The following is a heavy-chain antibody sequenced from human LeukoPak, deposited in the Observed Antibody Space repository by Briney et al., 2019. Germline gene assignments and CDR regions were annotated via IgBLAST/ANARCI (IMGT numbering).Heavy chain of an antibody. CDR3: AKDGPRYCSSTSYYLVDP. J-gene: IGHJ5*02. CDR2: ISYDGSNK. CDR1: GFTFSSYG. Sequence: GGSLRLSCAASGFTFSSYGMHWVRQAPGKGLEWVAVISYDGSNKYYADSVKGRFTISRDNSKNTLYLQMNSLRAEDTAVYYCAKDGPRYCSSTSYYLVDPWGQGTLVTVSS. D-gene: IGHD2-2*01. V-gene: IGHV3-30*18.